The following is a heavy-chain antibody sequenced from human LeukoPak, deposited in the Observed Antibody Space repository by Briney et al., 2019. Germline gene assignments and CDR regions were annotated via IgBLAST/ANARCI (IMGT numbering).Heavy chain of an antibody. Sequence: GGSLRLSCAASGFTVSSSYLSWVRQAPGKGLEWVSLIYSDGTTYSADSVKGRFTISRDNSKNTLYLRMNSLRAEDTAVYYCARVGAGIAAAGSFRYWGQGTLVTVSS. CDR1: GFTVSSSY. D-gene: IGHD6-13*01. CDR2: IYSDGTT. J-gene: IGHJ4*02. V-gene: IGHV3-53*01. CDR3: ARVGAGIAAAGSFRY.